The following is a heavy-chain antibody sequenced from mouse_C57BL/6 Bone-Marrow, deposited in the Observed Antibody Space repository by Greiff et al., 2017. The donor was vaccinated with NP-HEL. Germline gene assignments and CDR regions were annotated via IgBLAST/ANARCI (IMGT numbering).Heavy chain of an antibody. D-gene: IGHD1-1*01. V-gene: IGHV1-75*01. CDR3: ARFITTVVATRDY. CDR2: IFPGSGST. J-gene: IGHJ2*01. CDR1: GYTFTDYY. Sequence: VQLQQSGPELVKPGASVKISCKASGYTFTDYYINWVKQRPGQGLEWIGWIFPGSGSTYYNEKFKGKATLTVDKSSSTAYMLLSSLTSEDSAVYFCARFITTVVATRDYWGQGTTLTVSS.